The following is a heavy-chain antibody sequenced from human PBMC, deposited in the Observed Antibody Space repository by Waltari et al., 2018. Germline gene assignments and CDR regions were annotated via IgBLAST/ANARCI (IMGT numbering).Heavy chain of an antibody. CDR1: GFTISNNY. CDR2: IYSGGGT. Sequence: EVQLVESGGGLVQPGGSLRFSCAFSGFTISNNYRSWVRQAPGKGLEWVSLIYSGGGTDYPDSVKCRFPISRDSSKNILYLQMNSLRAEDTAVYYCAARNPAAPGWGQGTLVTVSS. J-gene: IGHJ4*02. V-gene: IGHV3-66*01. CDR3: AARNPAAPG. D-gene: IGHD6-13*01.